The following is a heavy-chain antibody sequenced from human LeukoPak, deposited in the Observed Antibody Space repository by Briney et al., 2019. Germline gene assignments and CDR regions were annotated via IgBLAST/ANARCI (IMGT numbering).Heavy chain of an antibody. Sequence: QAGGSLRLSCVVSGFTFSTSAMSWVRQAPGKGLVWVSRINSDGSSTSYADSVKGRFTISRDNAKNTLYLQMNSLRAEDTAVYYCARDHSGSYYGSWWLPYSFIDYWGQGTLVTVSS. D-gene: IGHD1-26*01. CDR3: ARDHSGSYYGSWWLPYSFIDY. V-gene: IGHV3-74*01. CDR1: GFTFSTSA. J-gene: IGHJ4*02. CDR2: INSDGSST.